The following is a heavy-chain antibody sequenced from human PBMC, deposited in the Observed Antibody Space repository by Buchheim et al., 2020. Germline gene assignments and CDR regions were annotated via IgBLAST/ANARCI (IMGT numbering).Heavy chain of an antibody. CDR1: GFTFSSYS. Sequence: EVQLMESGGGLVKPGGSLRLSCAASGFTFSSYSMNWVRQAPGKGLEWVSSISSSSSYIYYADSVKGRFTISRDNAKTSLYLQMNSLRAEDTAVYYCARDRRGLELLLGWFDPWGQGTL. CDR3: ARDRRGLELLLGWFDP. D-gene: IGHD1-7*01. J-gene: IGHJ5*02. V-gene: IGHV3-21*01. CDR2: ISSSSSYI.